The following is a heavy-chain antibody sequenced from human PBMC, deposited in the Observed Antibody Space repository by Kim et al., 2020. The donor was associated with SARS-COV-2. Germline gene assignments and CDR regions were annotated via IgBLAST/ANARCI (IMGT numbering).Heavy chain of an antibody. CDR2: INPNSGGT. CDR3: ARAGWLEPTGGVDY. D-gene: IGHD6-19*01. CDR1: GYTFTGYY. V-gene: IGHV1-2*02. J-gene: IGHJ4*02. Sequence: ASVKVSCKASGYTFTGYYMHWVRQAPGQGLEWMGWINPNSGGTNYAQKFQGRVTMTRDTSISTAYMELSRLRSDDTAVYYCARAGWLEPTGGVDYWGQGTLVTVSS.